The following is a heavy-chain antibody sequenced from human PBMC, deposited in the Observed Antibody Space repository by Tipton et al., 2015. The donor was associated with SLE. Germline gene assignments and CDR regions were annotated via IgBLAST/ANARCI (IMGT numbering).Heavy chain of an antibody. J-gene: IGHJ4*02. Sequence: TLSLTCSVSGGSMTGSYWSWVRQPPGRGLEWIGSIYYSGDTHYNPSLNSRVTMSADTSKNQFSLRLSSVTTADTAVYYCARGARGNSYGSDEDFDYWGQGTLVTVS. V-gene: IGHV4-59*01. D-gene: IGHD5-18*01. CDR3: ARGARGNSYGSDEDFDY. CDR2: IYYSGDT. CDR1: GGSMTGSY.